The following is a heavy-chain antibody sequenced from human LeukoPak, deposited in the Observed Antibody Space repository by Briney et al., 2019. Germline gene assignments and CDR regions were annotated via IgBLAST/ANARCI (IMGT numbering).Heavy chain of an antibody. V-gene: IGHV4-34*01. CDR3: ARSIRCSSTSCYPDAFDI. J-gene: IGHJ3*02. Sequence: SETLSLTCAVYGGSFSGYYWSWIRQPPGKGLEWIGEINHSGSTNYNPSLKSRVTISVDTSKNQFSLKLSSVTAADTAVYYCARSIRCSSTSCYPDAFDIWGQGTMVTVSS. CDR1: GGSFSGYY. CDR2: INHSGST. D-gene: IGHD2-2*01.